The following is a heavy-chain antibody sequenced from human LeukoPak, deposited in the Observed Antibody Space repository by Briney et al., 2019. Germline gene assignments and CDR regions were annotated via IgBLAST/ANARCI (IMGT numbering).Heavy chain of an antibody. Sequence: SETLSLTCAVYGGSFSDYYWSWIRQPPGKGLGWIGEINHSGSTNYNPSLKSRVTISVDTSKNQFSLKLSSVTAADTAVYYCATSPRQWLVEFDYWGQGTLVTVSS. J-gene: IGHJ4*02. CDR1: GGSFSDYY. V-gene: IGHV4-34*01. CDR3: ATSPRQWLVEFDY. CDR2: INHSGST. D-gene: IGHD6-19*01.